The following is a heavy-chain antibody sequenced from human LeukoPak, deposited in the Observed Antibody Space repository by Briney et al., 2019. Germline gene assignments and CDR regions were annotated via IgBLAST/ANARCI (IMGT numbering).Heavy chain of an antibody. J-gene: IGHJ4*02. D-gene: IGHD6-19*01. CDR3: AKYGNSGWVIDN. V-gene: IGHV4-59*08. Sequence: KPSETLSLTCTVSGGSIGSDYWTWIRQPPGKELEYIGYIYYTGGTNYNPSLKSRVTISVDTSKNQFSLKLSSVTAADTAVYFCAKYGNSGWVIDNWGQGTLVTVSS. CDR2: IYYTGGT. CDR1: GGSIGSDY.